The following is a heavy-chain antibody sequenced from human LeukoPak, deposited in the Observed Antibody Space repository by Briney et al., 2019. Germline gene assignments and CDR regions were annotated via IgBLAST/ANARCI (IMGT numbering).Heavy chain of an antibody. J-gene: IGHJ4*02. V-gene: IGHV4-34*01. CDR3: ARLEFPPTYYYGSGSYYRDLPKYYFDY. Sequence: PSETLSLTCAVYGRSFNDYYWSWIRQPPGKGLEWIGEINHSGSTNYNPSLKSRVTISVDTSKNQFSLKLSSVTAADTAVYYCARLEFPPTYYYGSGSYYRDLPKYYFDYWGQGTLVTVSS. CDR1: GRSFNDYY. D-gene: IGHD3-10*01. CDR2: INHSGST.